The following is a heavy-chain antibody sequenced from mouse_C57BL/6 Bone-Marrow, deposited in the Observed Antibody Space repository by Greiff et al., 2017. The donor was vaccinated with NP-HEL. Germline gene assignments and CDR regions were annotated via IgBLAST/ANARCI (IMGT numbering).Heavy chain of an antibody. V-gene: IGHV5-9-1*02. CDR3: TRARGYGSSYPCWYFDV. Sequence: EVMLVESGEGLVKPGGSLKLSCAASGFTFSSYAMSWVRQTPEKRLEWVAYISSGGDYIYYADTVKGRFTISRDNARNTLYLQMSSLKSEDTAMYYCTRARGYGSSYPCWYFDVWGTGTTVTVSS. CDR2: ISSGGDYI. D-gene: IGHD1-1*01. J-gene: IGHJ1*03. CDR1: GFTFSSYA.